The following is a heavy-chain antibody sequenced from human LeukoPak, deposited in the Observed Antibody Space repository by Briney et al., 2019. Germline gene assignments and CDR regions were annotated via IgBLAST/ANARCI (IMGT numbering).Heavy chain of an antibody. J-gene: IGHJ4*02. V-gene: IGHV3-30*02. CDR2: IRHDGSIK. D-gene: IGHD3-16*01. CDR1: GFIFSTYG. CDR3: AKDSLADIDY. Sequence: GGSLRLSCAASGFIFSTYGMYWVRQAPGKGLEWVAFIRHDGSIKNYADSVKGRSTVSRDSSKNTLYLQMNSLRAEDTAVYYCAKDSLADIDYWGQGTLVTVSS.